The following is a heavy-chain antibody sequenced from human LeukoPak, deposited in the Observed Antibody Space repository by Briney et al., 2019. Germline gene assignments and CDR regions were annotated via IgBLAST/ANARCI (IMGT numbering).Heavy chain of an antibody. J-gene: IGHJ3*02. V-gene: IGHV3-23*01. CDR2: ISGSGGST. Sequence: PGGSLRLSCAASGLTFSSYAMSWVRQAPGKGLEWVSAISGSGGSTYYADSVKGRFTISRDNSKNTLYLQMNSLRAEDTAVYYCAKPYYYDSSGYYLHDAFDIWGQGTMVTVSS. CDR1: GLTFSSYA. D-gene: IGHD3-22*01. CDR3: AKPYYYDSSGYYLHDAFDI.